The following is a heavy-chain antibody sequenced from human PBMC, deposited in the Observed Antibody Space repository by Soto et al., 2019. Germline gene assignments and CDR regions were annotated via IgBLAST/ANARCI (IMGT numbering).Heavy chain of an antibody. J-gene: IGHJ4*02. CDR3: ARVMEIAAGTFDY. D-gene: IGHD6-13*01. V-gene: IGHV4-31*03. Sequence: SETLSLTCTVSGGSISSGGYYWSWIRQHPGKGLEWIGYIYYSGSTYYNPSLKSRVTISVDTSKNQFSLKLSSVTAADTAVYYCARVMEIAAGTFDYWGQGTLVTVSS. CDR2: IYYSGST. CDR1: GGSISSGGYY.